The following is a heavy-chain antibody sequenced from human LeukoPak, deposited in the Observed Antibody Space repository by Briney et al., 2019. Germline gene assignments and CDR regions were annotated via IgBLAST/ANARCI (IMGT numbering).Heavy chain of an antibody. V-gene: IGHV3-23*01. D-gene: IGHD4-11*01. Sequence: GGSLRLSCTASGLIFRNYAMTWVRQAPRKGLEWVSTISGDGTETFYADSVKGRFTISRGNSKNTHYLQMSSLRAEDTGIYYCAKGGHYSFFDYWGQGTLVTVSS. CDR2: ISGDGTET. CDR3: AKGGHYSFFDY. CDR1: GLIFRNYA. J-gene: IGHJ4*02.